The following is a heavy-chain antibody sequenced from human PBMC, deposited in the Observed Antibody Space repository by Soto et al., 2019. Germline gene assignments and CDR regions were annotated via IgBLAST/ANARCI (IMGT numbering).Heavy chain of an antibody. J-gene: IGHJ6*02. Sequence: PGGSLRLSCAASGFTFSSYGMHWVRQAPGKGLEWVAVISYDGSNKYYADSVKGRFTISRDNSKNTLYLQMNSLRAEDTAVYYCAKSRRRIAALPLCYGMDVWGQGTTVTVSS. CDR1: GFTFSSYG. CDR2: ISYDGSNK. CDR3: AKSRRRIAALPLCYGMDV. V-gene: IGHV3-30*18. D-gene: IGHD6-6*01.